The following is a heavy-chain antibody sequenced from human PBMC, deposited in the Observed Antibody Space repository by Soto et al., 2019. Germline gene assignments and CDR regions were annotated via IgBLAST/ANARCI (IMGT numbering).Heavy chain of an antibody. D-gene: IGHD2-21*02. CDR2: IRVSGGKT. Sequence: GGSLRLSCAASGFTFSSYAMSWVRQAPGKGLEWVSAIRVSGGKTHYADSVRGRFTVSRDDSKNTLYLQMSSLRVEDSGVYYCARDAPFVVVPAIYWGPGTLVTVSS. CDR1: GFTFSSYA. V-gene: IGHV3-23*01. J-gene: IGHJ4*02. CDR3: ARDAPFVVVPAIY.